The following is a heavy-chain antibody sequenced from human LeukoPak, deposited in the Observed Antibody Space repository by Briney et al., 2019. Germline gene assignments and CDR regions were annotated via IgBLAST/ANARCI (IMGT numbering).Heavy chain of an antibody. J-gene: IGHJ4*02. CDR3: ANLCSGGSCQFDY. V-gene: IGHV4-59*08. CDR1: GGSISSYY. CDR2: IYYSGST. D-gene: IGHD2-15*01. Sequence: PSETLSLTCTVSGGSISSYYWSWIRQPPGKGLEWIGYIYYSGSTNYNPSLKSRVTISVDTSKNQFSLKLSPVTAADTAVYYCANLCSGGSCQFDYWGQGTLVTVSS.